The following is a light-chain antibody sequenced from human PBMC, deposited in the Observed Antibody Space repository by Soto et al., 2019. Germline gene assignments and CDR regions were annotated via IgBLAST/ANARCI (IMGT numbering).Light chain of an antibody. J-gene: IGKJ2*01. CDR3: QQYGSSP. Sequence: EIELTQSPGTLSLSPGERATLSCRASQSVSSSYLSWYQQKPGQAPRLLIYGASSRATGIPDRFSGSGSGTDFTITISRLEPEDFSVYYCQQYGSSPLGQGTKVEIK. CDR2: GAS. V-gene: IGKV3-20*01. CDR1: QSVSSSY.